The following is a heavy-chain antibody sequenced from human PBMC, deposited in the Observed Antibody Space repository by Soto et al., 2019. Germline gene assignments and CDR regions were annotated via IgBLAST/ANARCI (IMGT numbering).Heavy chain of an antibody. Sequence: SETLSLTCTVSGGSISSSSYYWGWIRHPPGKGLEWIGSIYYSGSTYYNPSLKSRVTISVDTSKNQFSLKLSSVTAEDTAVYYCRHYGSGSHYYYYGMDVWGQATTVTVSS. CDR1: GGSISSSSYY. CDR3: RHYGSGSHYYYYGMDV. J-gene: IGHJ6*02. CDR2: IYYSGST. V-gene: IGHV4-39*01. D-gene: IGHD3-10*01.